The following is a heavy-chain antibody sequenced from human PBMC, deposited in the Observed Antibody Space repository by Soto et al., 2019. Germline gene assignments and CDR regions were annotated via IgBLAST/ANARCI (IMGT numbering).Heavy chain of an antibody. CDR3: ARVSGYCSGGSCYSGFGMDV. CDR2: INPSGGST. J-gene: IGHJ6*02. V-gene: IGHV1-46*01. CDR1: GYTFTSYY. Sequence: ASVKVSCKASGYTFTSYYMHWVRQAPGQGLEWMGIINPSGGSTSYAQKFQGRVTMTRDTSTSTVYMELSSLRSEDTAVYYCARVSGYCSGGSCYSGFGMDVWGQGTTVTVS. D-gene: IGHD2-15*01.